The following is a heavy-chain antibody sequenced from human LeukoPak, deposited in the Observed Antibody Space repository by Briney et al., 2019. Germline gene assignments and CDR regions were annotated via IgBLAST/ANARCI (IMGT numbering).Heavy chain of an antibody. CDR1: GYSISSGYY. CDR3: ARTDYDILTASADAFDI. CDR2: IYYSGST. J-gene: IGHJ3*02. Sequence: PSETLSLTCTVSGYSISSGYYWSWIRQPPGKGLEWIGYIYYSGSTNYNPSLKSRVTMSVDMSKNQFSLKLSSVTAADTAVYYCARTDYDILTASADAFDIWGQGTMVTVSS. V-gene: IGHV4-61*01. D-gene: IGHD3-9*01.